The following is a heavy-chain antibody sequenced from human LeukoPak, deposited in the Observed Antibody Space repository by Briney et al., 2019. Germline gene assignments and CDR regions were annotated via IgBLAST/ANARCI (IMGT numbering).Heavy chain of an antibody. CDR3: ARQWLVSPYIDY. CDR1: GGSISSYY. D-gene: IGHD5-12*01. CDR2: IYYSGST. V-gene: IGHV4-59*08. J-gene: IGHJ4*02. Sequence: PSETLSLTCTVSGGSISSYYWSWIRQPPGKGLEWIGYIYYSGSTNYNPSLKSRVTISVDTSKNQFSLKLTSVTAADTAVYYCARQWLVSPYIDYWGQGTLVTVSS.